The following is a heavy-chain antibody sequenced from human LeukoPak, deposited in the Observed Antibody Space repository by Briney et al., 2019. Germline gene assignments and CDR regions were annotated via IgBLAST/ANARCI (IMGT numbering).Heavy chain of an antibody. CDR3: ARVSVKLGRHPDY. CDR2: INPNNGGT. D-gene: IGHD3-3*02. J-gene: IGHJ4*02. Sequence: ASVTVSRKASGYTFTVYYMHWVRQAPRPGIERLGWINPNNGGTNYAQKFQGRVTMTRDTSISTAYMELSRLRSDDTAVYYCARVSVKLGRHPDYWGQGTPVTVSS. V-gene: IGHV1-2*02. CDR1: GYTFTVYY.